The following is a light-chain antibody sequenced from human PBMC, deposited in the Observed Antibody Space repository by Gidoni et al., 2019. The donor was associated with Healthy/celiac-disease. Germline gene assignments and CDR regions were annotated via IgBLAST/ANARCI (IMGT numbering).Light chain of an antibody. J-gene: IGKJ4*01. V-gene: IGKV1-39*01. CDR3: QQSYSTPLT. CDR1: QSISSY. CDR2: AAS. Sequence: DIQMTHSPSSLSASVGDRVTSTCRASQSISSYLNWYQQKPGKAPKLLIYAASSLQSGVPSRFSGSGSGTDFTLTISSLQPEDFATYYCQQSYSTPLTFXGXTKVEIK.